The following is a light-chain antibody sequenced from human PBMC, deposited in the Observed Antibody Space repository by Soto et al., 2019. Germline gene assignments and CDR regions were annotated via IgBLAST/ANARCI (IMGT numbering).Light chain of an antibody. V-gene: IGKV1-5*01. J-gene: IGKJ1*01. CDR1: QSISTW. CDR2: GAS. CDR3: QQHNGYSERM. Sequence: DIQMTQSPSTLSASAGDRVTITCRASQSISTWLAWYQQKPGKAPKLLIYGASSLASGVPSRFSGSGSGTEFTRTISSLQPDDFATYYCQQHNGYSERMFGQGTKVEV.